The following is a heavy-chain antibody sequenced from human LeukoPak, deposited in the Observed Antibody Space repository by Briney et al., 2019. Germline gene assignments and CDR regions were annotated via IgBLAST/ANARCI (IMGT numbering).Heavy chain of an antibody. CDR1: GFTFSSYS. V-gene: IGHV3-21*01. CDR2: ISSSGSYI. CDR3: ARDIFD. D-gene: IGHD2-15*01. J-gene: IGHJ4*02. Sequence: GGSLRLSCAASGFTFSSYSVNWVRQAPGKGLAWVSSISSSGSYIYYADSVKGRFTFSRDNAKNSLYLQMNSLRAEDTAVYYCARDIFDWGQGALVTVSA.